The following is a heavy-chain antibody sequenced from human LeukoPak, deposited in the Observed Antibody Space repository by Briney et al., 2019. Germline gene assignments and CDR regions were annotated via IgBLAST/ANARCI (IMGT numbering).Heavy chain of an antibody. Sequence: GGSLRLSCAASGFTFSSYAMHWVRQAPGKGLEWVAVISYDGGNKYYADSVKGRFTISRDNSKNTLYLQMNSLRAEDTAVYYCAKVYCSSTSCHHYYMDVWGKGTTVTVSS. CDR3: AKVYCSSTSCHHYYMDV. D-gene: IGHD2-2*01. CDR2: ISYDGGNK. CDR1: GFTFSSYA. V-gene: IGHV3-30-3*01. J-gene: IGHJ6*03.